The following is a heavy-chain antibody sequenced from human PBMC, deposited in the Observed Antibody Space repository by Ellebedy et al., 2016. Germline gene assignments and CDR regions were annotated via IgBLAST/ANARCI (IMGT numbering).Heavy chain of an antibody. CDR3: TRNPRKGGDRYPFDF. J-gene: IGHJ4*02. CDR1: GSTFADYA. D-gene: IGHD2-21*02. V-gene: IGHV3-49*03. CDR2: ISSKRYGGRP. Sequence: GESLKISCLTSGSTFADYAIVWFRQAPGKGLEWVGFISSKRYGGRPEHAASLKGRFTISRDDSRSIAYLQMNSLQSEDTGVYYCTRNPRKGGDRYPFDFWGQGTLVTVSS.